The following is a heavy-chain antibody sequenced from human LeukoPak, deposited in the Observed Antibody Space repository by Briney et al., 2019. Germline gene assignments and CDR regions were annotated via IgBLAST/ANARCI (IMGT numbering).Heavy chain of an antibody. CDR1: GGSISSYH. V-gene: IGHV4-4*07. CDR3: ARDLMGQQLVYYFDY. J-gene: IGHJ4*02. D-gene: IGHD6-13*01. Sequence: PSETLSLTCTVSGGSISSYHWSWIRQPAGKGLEWIGRIYTSGSTNYNPSLKSRVTMSVDTSKNQFSLKLSSMTAADTAVYYCARDLMGQQLVYYFDYWGQGTLVTVSS. CDR2: IYTSGST.